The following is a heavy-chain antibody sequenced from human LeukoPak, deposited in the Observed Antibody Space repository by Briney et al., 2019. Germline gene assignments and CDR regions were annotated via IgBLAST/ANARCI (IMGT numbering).Heavy chain of an antibody. D-gene: IGHD3-22*01. CDR3: AKYYYDSYEGYYFDY. J-gene: IGHJ4*02. V-gene: IGHV1-46*03. CDR1: GYTFTSYY. CDR2: INPSGGGT. Sequence: ASVKVSCKASGYTFTSYYMHWVRQAPGQGLEWMGIINPSGGGTSYAQNFQGRVTMTRDTSTSTAYMELSRLKSDDTAFYYCAKYYYDSYEGYYFDYWGQGTLVTVSS.